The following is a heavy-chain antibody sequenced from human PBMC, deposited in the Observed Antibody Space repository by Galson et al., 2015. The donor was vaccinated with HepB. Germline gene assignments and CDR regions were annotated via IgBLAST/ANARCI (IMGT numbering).Heavy chain of an antibody. CDR3: TTSGYSYGHFDF. V-gene: IGHV3-15*01. Sequence: SLRLSCAASGFTFSNAWMSWVRQAPEKGLEWVGRIKSKTEGGATEYAAPVKGRFTISRDDSKNTLDLQMDSLKIEDTAVYYCTTSGYSYGHFDFWGQGALVTVSS. J-gene: IGHJ4*02. CDR1: GFTFSNAW. D-gene: IGHD5-18*01. CDR2: IKSKTEGGAT.